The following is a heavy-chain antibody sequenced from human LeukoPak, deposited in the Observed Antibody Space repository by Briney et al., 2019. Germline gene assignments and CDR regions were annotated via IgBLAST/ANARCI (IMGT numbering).Heavy chain of an antibody. CDR2: ISSSGGST. CDR3: AKDRLPLSSAYYYLPFDY. V-gene: IGHV3-23*01. Sequence: GGSLRLCCAASRFTFSSYGMSWVRQAPGKGLEWVSGISSSGGSTYYADSVKGRFTISRDNSKNTLYLQMNSLRAEDTAVYYCAKDRLPLSSAYYYLPFDYWGQGTLSPSPQ. D-gene: IGHD3-22*01. J-gene: IGHJ4*02. CDR1: RFTFSSYG.